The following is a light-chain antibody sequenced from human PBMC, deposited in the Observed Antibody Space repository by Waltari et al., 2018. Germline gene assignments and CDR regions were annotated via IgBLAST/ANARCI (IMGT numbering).Light chain of an antibody. CDR3: QQYDNLPERLT. J-gene: IGKJ4*01. Sequence: DIQMTQSPSSLSASVGDRVIITCQASQDIRNYLNWYQQKLGKAPKLLIHDASNLETGVPSRFSGRGSGTHFTFTISNLQPEDIATYYCQQYDNLPERLTFGGGTKVEIK. CDR1: QDIRNY. CDR2: DAS. V-gene: IGKV1-33*01.